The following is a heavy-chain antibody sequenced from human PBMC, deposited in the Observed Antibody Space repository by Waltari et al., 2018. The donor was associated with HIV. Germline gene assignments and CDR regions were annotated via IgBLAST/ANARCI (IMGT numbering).Heavy chain of an antibody. Sequence: QVQLQQWGAGLLKSSETLSLSCAVYDGSLSGYYWAWIRQPPGKGLEWIGEVSHSGITNYNPSLKTRVTISLDTSKNQVSLKMRLVTAADTGVYFCARYSGRLTKDWFGPWGQGTLVSVSS. CDR3: ARYSGRLTKDWFGP. V-gene: IGHV4-34*02. CDR1: DGSLSGYY. D-gene: IGHD1-26*01. CDR2: VSHSGIT. J-gene: IGHJ5*02.